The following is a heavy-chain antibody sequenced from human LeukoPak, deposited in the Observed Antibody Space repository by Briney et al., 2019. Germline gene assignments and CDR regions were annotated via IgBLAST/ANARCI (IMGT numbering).Heavy chain of an antibody. CDR1: GGSFSGYY. CDR3: ARGRSSMVRGYYYYYMDV. V-gene: IGHV4-34*01. J-gene: IGHJ6*03. Sequence: SETLSLTCAVYGGSFSGYYWGWIRQPPGKGLEWIGSIYHSGSTNYNPSLKSRVTISVDTSKNQFSLKLSSVTAADTAVYYCARGRSSMVRGYYYYYMDVWGKGTTVTISS. D-gene: IGHD3-10*01. CDR2: IYHSGST.